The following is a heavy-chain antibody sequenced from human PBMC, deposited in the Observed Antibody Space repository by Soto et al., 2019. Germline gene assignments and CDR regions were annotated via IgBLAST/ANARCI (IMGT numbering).Heavy chain of an antibody. CDR1: GGTFSSYA. D-gene: IGHD2-2*01. CDR3: ARSLGYCSSTSCYDPYYYGMDV. Sequence: SVKVSCKASGGTFSSYAISWVRQAPGQGLEWMGGIIPIFGTANYAQKFQGRVTITADESTSTAYMELSSLRSEDTAVYYCARSLGYCSSTSCYDPYYYGMDVWGQGTTVTVSS. CDR2: IIPIFGTA. J-gene: IGHJ6*02. V-gene: IGHV1-69*13.